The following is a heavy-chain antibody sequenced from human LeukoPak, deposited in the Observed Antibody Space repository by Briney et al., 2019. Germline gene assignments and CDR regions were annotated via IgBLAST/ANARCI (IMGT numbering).Heavy chain of an antibody. CDR2: INPHSGGT. V-gene: IGHV1-2*02. CDR1: GYTFTHYD. D-gene: IGHD4-17*01. CDR3: VREIRAISVTTD. Sequence: ASVKVSCKASGYTFTHYDIQWVRQAPGQRLEWMGWINPHSGGTNYAQKFQGRVTMTRDTSISTAYMELSRLRSNDTAMYYCVREIRAISVTTDWGQGTLVTVSS. J-gene: IGHJ4*02.